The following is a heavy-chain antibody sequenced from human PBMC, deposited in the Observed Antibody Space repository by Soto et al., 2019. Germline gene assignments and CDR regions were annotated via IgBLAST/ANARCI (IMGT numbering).Heavy chain of an antibody. CDR1: GFTFSTYW. CDR3: VKGEYYYDSSGYYPFDY. V-gene: IGHV3-64D*06. J-gene: IGHJ4*02. D-gene: IGHD3-22*01. Sequence: PGGSLRLSCAASGFTFSTYWMSWVRQAPGKGLEYVSSISTNGGSTHYADSVEGRFTISRDNSKNTQYLQMSSLRADDTAVYYCVKGEYYYDSSGYYPFDYWGQGTLVTVSS. CDR2: ISTNGGST.